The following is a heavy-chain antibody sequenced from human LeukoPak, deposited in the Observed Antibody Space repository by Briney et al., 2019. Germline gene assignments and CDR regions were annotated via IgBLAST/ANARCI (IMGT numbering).Heavy chain of an antibody. D-gene: IGHD1-26*01. CDR2: ISGSGGST. Sequence: GGSLRLSCAASGFTFSSYAMSWVHQAPGKGLEWVSAISGSGGSTYYADSVKGRFTISRDNSKNTLYLQMNSLRAEDTAVYYCAKGLTWELLTVVFGYWGQGTLVTVSS. CDR1: GFTFSSYA. CDR3: AKGLTWELLTVVFGY. V-gene: IGHV3-23*01. J-gene: IGHJ4*02.